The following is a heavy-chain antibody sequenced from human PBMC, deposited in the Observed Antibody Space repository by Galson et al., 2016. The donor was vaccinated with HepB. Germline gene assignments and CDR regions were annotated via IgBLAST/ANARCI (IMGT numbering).Heavy chain of an antibody. D-gene: IGHD5-18*01. CDR2: INHSGST. CDR1: GGSFSGYQ. V-gene: IGHV4-34*01. CDR3: ARIGYSYGYGVTYYYYGMDV. J-gene: IGHJ6*02. Sequence: SETLSLTCAVYGGSFSGYQWSWIRQPPGKGLEWIGEINHSGSTNYNPSLKSRVTISVDTSKNQFSLKLSSVTAADTAVYYCARIGYSYGYGVTYYYYGMDVWGQGTTVTVSS.